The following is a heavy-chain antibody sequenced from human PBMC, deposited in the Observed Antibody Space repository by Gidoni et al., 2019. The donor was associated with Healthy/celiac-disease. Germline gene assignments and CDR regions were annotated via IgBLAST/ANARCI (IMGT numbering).Heavy chain of an antibody. D-gene: IGHD3-22*01. CDR1: GYTFTSYY. J-gene: IGHJ5*02. CDR3: ARGTMIVVLDKSWFDP. CDR2: INPSGGST. V-gene: IGHV1-46*03. Sequence: QVQLVQSGAEVKKPGASVKVSCKASGYTFTSYYMHWVRQAPGQGLEWMGIINPSGGSTSYAQKFQGRVTMTRDTSTSTVYMELSSLRSEDTAVYYCARGTMIVVLDKSWFDPWGQGTLVTVSS.